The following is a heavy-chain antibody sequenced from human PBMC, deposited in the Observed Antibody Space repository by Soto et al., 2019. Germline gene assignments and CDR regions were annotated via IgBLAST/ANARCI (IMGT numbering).Heavy chain of an antibody. Sequence: SVKVSLKASGYTFASYDMNWVRQATGQGLEWMGWMNPNSGNTGYAQKFQGRVTMTRNTSISTAYMELRSLRSEDTAVYYCARSDSSGHGGDYWGQGTLVTVS. CDR1: GYTFASYD. D-gene: IGHD6-19*01. CDR3: ARSDSSGHGGDY. CDR2: MNPNSGNT. J-gene: IGHJ4*02. V-gene: IGHV1-8*01.